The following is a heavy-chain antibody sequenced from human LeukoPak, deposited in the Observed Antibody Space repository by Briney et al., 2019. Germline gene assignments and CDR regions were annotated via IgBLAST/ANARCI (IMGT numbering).Heavy chain of an antibody. CDR3: ARSRIGWFDP. Sequence: SETLSLTCAAYGGSLSGYYWSWIRQPPGKRLEWIGEINHSGSTKYNPSLKSRVTISVDTSKNQFSLKLNSVTAADTAVYYCARSRIGWFDPWGQGTLVTVSS. V-gene: IGHV4-34*01. J-gene: IGHJ5*02. CDR2: INHSGST. D-gene: IGHD1-26*01. CDR1: GGSLSGYY.